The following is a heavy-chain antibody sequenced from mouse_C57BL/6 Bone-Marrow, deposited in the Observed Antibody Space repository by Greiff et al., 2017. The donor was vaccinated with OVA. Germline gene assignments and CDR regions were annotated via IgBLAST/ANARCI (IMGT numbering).Heavy chain of an antibody. CDR3: ASSYDGYFPFDY. CDR2: INPSSGYT. D-gene: IGHD2-3*01. Sequence: VQLQESGAELAKPGASVKLSCKASGYTFTSYWMHWVKQRPGQGLEWIGYINPSSGYTKYNQKVKDKATLTADKSSSTAYMQLSSLTYEDSAVYYCASSYDGYFPFDYWGQGTTLTVSS. V-gene: IGHV1-7*01. CDR1: GYTFTSYW. J-gene: IGHJ2*01.